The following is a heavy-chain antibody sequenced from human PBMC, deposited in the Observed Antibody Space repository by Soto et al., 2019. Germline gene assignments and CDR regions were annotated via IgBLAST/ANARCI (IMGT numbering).Heavy chain of an antibody. Sequence: LETPSLPSTVPGGSVQNCAYYRSWIRQPPGKGLEWIGFIHYSGSTNYNPSLKSRVTMSVDTSKNQFSLKLTSVNAADTAVYYCTRGGDAYKNGHWGQGTLVTVSS. CDR1: GGSVQNCAYY. V-gene: IGHV4-61*08. J-gene: IGHJ4*02. D-gene: IGHD2-21*01. CDR2: IHYSGST. CDR3: TRGGDAYKNGH.